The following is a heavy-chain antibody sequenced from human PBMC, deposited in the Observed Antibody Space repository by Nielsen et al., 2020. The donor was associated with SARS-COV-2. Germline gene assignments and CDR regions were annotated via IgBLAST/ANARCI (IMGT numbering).Heavy chain of an antibody. D-gene: IGHD6-19*01. CDR3: ARKGAAVAGNYYYYYGMDV. Sequence: SVKVSCKASGGTFSSYAISWVRQAPGQGLEWMGGIIPIFGTANYAQKFQGRVTITADKSTSTAYMELSSLRSEDTAVYYCARKGAAVAGNYYYYYGMDVWGQGTTVTVSS. J-gene: IGHJ6*02. CDR2: IIPIFGTA. V-gene: IGHV1-69*06. CDR1: GGTFSSYA.